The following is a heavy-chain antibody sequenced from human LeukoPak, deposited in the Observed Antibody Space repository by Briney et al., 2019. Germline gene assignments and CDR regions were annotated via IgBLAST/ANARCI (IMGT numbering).Heavy chain of an antibody. Sequence: PSETLSLTCSVSDDSITMYYWTWIRQPPGKALEWIGYVDHTGSANFNPSLNGRVSISRDTSTNLFSLRLRSVTAADTAVYFCARGRVSSSTWYSTYYYYFYMDVWGKGTTVTVSS. V-gene: IGHV4-59*01. J-gene: IGHJ6*03. CDR2: VDHTGSA. D-gene: IGHD1-1*01. CDR1: DDSITMYY. CDR3: ARGRVSSSTWYSTYYYYFYMDV.